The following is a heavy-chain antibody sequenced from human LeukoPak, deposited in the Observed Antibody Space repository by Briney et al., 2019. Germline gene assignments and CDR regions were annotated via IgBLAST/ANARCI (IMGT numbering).Heavy chain of an antibody. D-gene: IGHD3-22*01. CDR1: GFTFSSYS. CDR2: ISSSSSYI. V-gene: IGHV3-21*01. J-gene: IGHJ4*02. CDR3: ARVTDYYDSSGYEYYFDY. Sequence: GGSLRLSCAASGFTFSSYSMNWVRQAPGKGLEWVSSISSSSSYIYYADSVKGRFTIPRDNAKNSLYLQMNSLRAEDTAVYYCARVTDYYDSSGYEYYFDYWGQGTLVTVSS.